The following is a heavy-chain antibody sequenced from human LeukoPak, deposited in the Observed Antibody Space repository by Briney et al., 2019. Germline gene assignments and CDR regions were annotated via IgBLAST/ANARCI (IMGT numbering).Heavy chain of an antibody. V-gene: IGHV3-48*03. J-gene: IGHJ1*01. CDR2: ISSSGSTI. Sequence: GGSLRLSCAASGFSFSSYAMNWVRQAPGKGLEWVSYISSSGSTIYYADSVKGRFTVSRDNARDSLYLQMNSLRADDTAVYYCARDFRRLRREESPRPEYFQHWGQGTLVTVSS. D-gene: IGHD4-17*01. CDR3: ARDFRRLRREESPRPEYFQH. CDR1: GFSFSSYA.